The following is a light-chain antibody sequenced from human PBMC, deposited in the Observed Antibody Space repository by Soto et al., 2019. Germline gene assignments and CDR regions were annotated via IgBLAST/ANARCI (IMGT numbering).Light chain of an antibody. J-gene: IGKJ1*01. CDR2: GTS. CDR1: QSVSTIY. Sequence: EIVLTQSPGTLSLSPGDRATLSCRASQSVSTIYFAWYQQKPGQAPRLLIYGTSNRATGIPDRFSGSGSGTDFTLTISRLEPEDFAVYYCQQYGSSPTTFGQGTKVDIK. V-gene: IGKV3-20*01. CDR3: QQYGSSPTT.